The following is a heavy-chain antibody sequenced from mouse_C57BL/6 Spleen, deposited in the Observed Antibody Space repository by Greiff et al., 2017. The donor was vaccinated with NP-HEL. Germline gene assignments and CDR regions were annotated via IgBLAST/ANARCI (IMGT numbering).Heavy chain of an antibody. V-gene: IGHV2-5*01. D-gene: IGHD2-5*01. CDR3: AKNNYYSKHYAMDY. CDR2: IWRGGST. J-gene: IGHJ4*01. Sequence: QVQLKESGPGLVQPSQSLSITCTVSGFSLTSYGVHWVRQSPGKGLEWLGVIWRGGSTDYNAAFMSRLSITKDNSKSQVFFKMNSLQADDTAIYYCAKNNYYSKHYAMDYWGQGTSVTVSS. CDR1: GFSLTSYG.